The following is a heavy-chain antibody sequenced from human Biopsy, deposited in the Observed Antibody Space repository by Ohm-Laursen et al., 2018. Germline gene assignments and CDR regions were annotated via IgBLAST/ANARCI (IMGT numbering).Heavy chain of an antibody. D-gene: IGHD3-10*01. J-gene: IGHJ4*02. CDR2: IKWNSGKI. CDR3: ARDTGTMVRGVLYQ. V-gene: IGHV3-9*01. Sequence: SLRLSCAASGFNLGDYAMHWVRQAPGKGLEWVSGIKWNSGKIDYAHSVKGRFTISRDNAKNSLYLHMNSLRTEDSAFYYCARDTGTMVRGVLYQWGQGTQVTVSS. CDR1: GFNLGDYA.